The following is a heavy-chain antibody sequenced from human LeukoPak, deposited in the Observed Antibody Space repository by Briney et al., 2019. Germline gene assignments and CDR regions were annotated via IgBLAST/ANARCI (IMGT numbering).Heavy chain of an antibody. V-gene: IGHV3-11*01. CDR1: GFTVSSNY. Sequence: GGSLRLSCAASGFTVSSNYMSWVRQAPGKGLEWVSYISSSGSTIYYADSVKGRFTISRDNAKNSLYLQMNSLRAEDTAVYYCARDRYGDFEGEFDYWGQGTLVTVSS. CDR3: ARDRYGDFEGEFDY. J-gene: IGHJ4*02. CDR2: ISSSGSTI. D-gene: IGHD4-17*01.